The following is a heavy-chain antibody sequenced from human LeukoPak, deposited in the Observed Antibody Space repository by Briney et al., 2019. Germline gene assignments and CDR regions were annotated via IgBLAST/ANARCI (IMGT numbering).Heavy chain of an antibody. Sequence: SETLSLTCTVSGGSISSYYWSWIRQPPGKGLEGIGYIYTSGSTNYNPSLKSRVTISVDTSKNQFSLKLSSVTAADTAVYYCARRGRYDDFNWFDPWGQGTLVTVSS. CDR1: GGSISSYY. J-gene: IGHJ5*02. CDR3: ARRGRYDDFNWFDP. CDR2: IYTSGST. D-gene: IGHD3-16*01. V-gene: IGHV4-4*09.